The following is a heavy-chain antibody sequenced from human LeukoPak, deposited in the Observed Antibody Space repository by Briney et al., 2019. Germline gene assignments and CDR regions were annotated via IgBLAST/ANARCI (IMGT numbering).Heavy chain of an antibody. J-gene: IGHJ4*02. Sequence: EASVKVSCKASGYTLTAYYMHWVRQAPGQGLEWMGWLNPNSGGTNYAQKFQGRVTMTRDTSINTAYMELSRLRSDDTAVYYCARADGNQDSSGYYIWRIFDYWGQGTLVTVSS. CDR3: ARADGNQDSSGYYIWRIFDY. V-gene: IGHV1-2*02. CDR2: LNPNSGGT. D-gene: IGHD3-22*01. CDR1: GYTLTAYY.